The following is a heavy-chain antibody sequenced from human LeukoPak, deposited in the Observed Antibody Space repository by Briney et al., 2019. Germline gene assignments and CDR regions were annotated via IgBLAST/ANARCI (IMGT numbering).Heavy chain of an antibody. D-gene: IGHD3-22*01. CDR3: AKGDSSTPKYYLGY. J-gene: IGHJ4*02. CDR1: GFTFDDYA. V-gene: IGHV3-9*01. Sequence: GGSLRLSCAASGFTFDDYAMHWVRQAPGKGQEWVSGINWNSGSIDYADSVKGRFTISRDNAKNSLYLQMNSLRAEDTALYYCAKGDSSTPKYYLGYWGQGTLVTVSS. CDR2: INWNSGSI.